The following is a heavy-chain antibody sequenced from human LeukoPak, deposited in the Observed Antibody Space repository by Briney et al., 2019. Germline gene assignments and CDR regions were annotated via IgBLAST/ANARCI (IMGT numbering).Heavy chain of an antibody. Sequence: GESLRLSCAASGFTFSSYGMSWVRQAPGKGLEWVSAISGSGGSTYYADSVKGRFTISRDNSKNTLYLQMNSLRAEDTAVYYCAKDRTLLWFGELYDWFDPWGQGTLVTVSS. J-gene: IGHJ5*02. CDR2: ISGSGGST. CDR1: GFTFSSYG. V-gene: IGHV3-23*01. CDR3: AKDRTLLWFGELYDWFDP. D-gene: IGHD3-10*01.